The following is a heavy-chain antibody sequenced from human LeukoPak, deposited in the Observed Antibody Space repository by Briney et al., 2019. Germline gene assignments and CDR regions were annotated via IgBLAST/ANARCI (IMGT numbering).Heavy chain of an antibody. V-gene: IGHV1-69*13. J-gene: IGHJ4*02. D-gene: IGHD1-20*01. Sequence: GASVKVSGKASGCTFSSYAISWVRPAPGQGLEWMGGIIPIFGTPNYAQKFQGRVTITADESTSTAYMELSSLRSEDTAVYYCTRVTSSRYFDYWGQGTLVTVSS. CDR2: IIPIFGTP. CDR1: GCTFSSYA. CDR3: TRVTSSRYFDY.